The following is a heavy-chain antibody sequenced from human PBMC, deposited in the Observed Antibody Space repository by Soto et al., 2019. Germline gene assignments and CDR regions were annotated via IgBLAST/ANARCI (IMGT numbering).Heavy chain of an antibody. Sequence: SETLSLTCTVSGGSISSYYWSWIRQPPGKGLEWIGYIYYSGSTNYNPSLKSRVTISVDTSKNQFSLKLSSVTAADTAVYYCAMSPYSSSWYAFFFGYWGQGTLVTVSS. CDR3: AMSPYSSSWYAFFFGY. CDR2: IYYSGST. CDR1: GGSISSYY. V-gene: IGHV4-59*08. D-gene: IGHD6-13*01. J-gene: IGHJ4*02.